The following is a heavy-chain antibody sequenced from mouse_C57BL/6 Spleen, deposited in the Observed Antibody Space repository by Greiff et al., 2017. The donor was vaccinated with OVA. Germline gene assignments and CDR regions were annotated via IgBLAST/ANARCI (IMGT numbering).Heavy chain of an antibody. D-gene: IGHD2-13*01. V-gene: IGHV1-80*01. CDR1: GYAFSSYW. CDR2: IYPGDGDT. CDR3: ARGDVTWYFAF. J-gene: IGHJ2*01. Sequence: VQLQQSGAELVKPGASVKISCKASGYAFSSYWMNWVKQRPGKGLEWIGQIYPGDGDTNYNGKFKGKATLTADKSSSPAYMQLSSLTSADSAVYFFARGDVTWYFAFLGPCTPPPVSS.